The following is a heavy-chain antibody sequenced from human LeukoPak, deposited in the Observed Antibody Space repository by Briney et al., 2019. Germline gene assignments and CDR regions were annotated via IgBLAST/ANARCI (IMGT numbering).Heavy chain of an antibody. J-gene: IGHJ6*02. D-gene: IGHD2-15*01. CDR2: INAGNGNT. Sequence: ASVKVSCKASGYTFTSYAMHWVRQAPGQRLEWMGWINAGNGNTKYSQKFQGRVTITRDTSASTAYMELSSLRSEDTAVYYCARVGTMDHCSGGSCYSPWYYYYYGMDVWGQGTTVTVSS. V-gene: IGHV1-3*01. CDR1: GYTFTSYA. CDR3: ARVGTMDHCSGGSCYSPWYYYYYGMDV.